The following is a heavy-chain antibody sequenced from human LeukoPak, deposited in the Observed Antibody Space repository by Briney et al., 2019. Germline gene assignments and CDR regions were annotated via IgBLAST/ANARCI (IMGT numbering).Heavy chain of an antibody. V-gene: IGHV4-59*01. CDR2: IYSSGSP. CDR3: ARDTGGWGPFDY. J-gene: IGHJ4*02. D-gene: IGHD6-19*01. CDR1: GVSISSYY. Sequence: EPSETLSLTCTVSGVSISSYYWSWLRQPPGKGLEWIAYIYSSGSPYYNPSLRSRVTISLDTSKNQFSLRLSSVTAADTAVYYCARDTGGWGPFDYWGQGTLVTVSS.